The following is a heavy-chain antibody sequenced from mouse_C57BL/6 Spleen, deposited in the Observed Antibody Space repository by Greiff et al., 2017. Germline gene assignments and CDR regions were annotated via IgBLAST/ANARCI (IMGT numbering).Heavy chain of an antibody. Sequence: QVQLQQPGAELVMPGASVKLSCKASGYTFTSYWMHWVKQRPGQGLEWIGEIDPSDSYTNYNQKFKGKSTLTVDKSSSTAYMQLSSLTSEDSAVDYCARTAYYGNYPAWFAYWGQGTLVTVSA. D-gene: IGHD2-10*01. CDR2: IDPSDSYT. V-gene: IGHV1-69*01. CDR1: GYTFTSYW. CDR3: ARTAYYGNYPAWFAY. J-gene: IGHJ3*01.